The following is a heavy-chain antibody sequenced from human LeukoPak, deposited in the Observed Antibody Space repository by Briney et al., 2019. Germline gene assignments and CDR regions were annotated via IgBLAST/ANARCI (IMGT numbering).Heavy chain of an antibody. Sequence: PGGSLRLSCAASGFTFSNYWMTWVRQAPGKGLQWVASIRQDANVKYYVDSVRGRFTISRDNAENSLHLQMNGLRAEDTAVYYCARSGYTPVRGAFDIWGQGTMVTVSS. CDR3: ARSGYTPVRGAFDI. D-gene: IGHD3-10*01. CDR1: GFTFSNYW. V-gene: IGHV3-7*01. CDR2: IRQDANVK. J-gene: IGHJ3*02.